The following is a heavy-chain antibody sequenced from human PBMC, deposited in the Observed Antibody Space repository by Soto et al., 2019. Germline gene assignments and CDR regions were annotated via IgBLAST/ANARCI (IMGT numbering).Heavy chain of an antibody. CDR3: AKDAHWSLDF. V-gene: IGHV3-9*01. J-gene: IGHJ4*02. CDR2: INENSGSL. CDR1: GFTFGDYA. Sequence: PVGSLRLSWAASGFTFGDYAMHWVRQAPGKGLEWISSINENSGSLDYADSVKGRFTISRDNAKNSLYLQMNSLRIEDTALYYCAKDAHWSLDFWGQGTLVTVSS. D-gene: IGHD1-1*01.